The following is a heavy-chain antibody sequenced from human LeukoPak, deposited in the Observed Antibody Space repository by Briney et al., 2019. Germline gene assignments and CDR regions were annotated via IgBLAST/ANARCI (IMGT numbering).Heavy chain of an antibody. J-gene: IGHJ3*02. V-gene: IGHV1-69*04. CDR3: ARAGLIMVRELTNDAFDI. CDR1: GFTFSSYA. CDR2: IIPILGIA. D-gene: IGHD3-10*01. Sequence: GGSLRLSCAASGFTFSSYAISWVRQAPGQGLEWMGRIIPILGIANYAQKFQGRVTITADKSTSTAYMELSSLRSEDTAVYYCARAGLIMVRELTNDAFDIWGQGTMVTVSS.